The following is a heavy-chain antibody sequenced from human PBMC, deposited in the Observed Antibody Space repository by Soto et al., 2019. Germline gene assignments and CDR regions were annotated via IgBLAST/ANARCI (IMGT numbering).Heavy chain of an antibody. V-gene: IGHV3-30-3*01. J-gene: IGHJ4*02. CDR1: GFTFSSYA. CDR3: ARGSAIVLILRWDFDY. Sequence: QVQLVESGGGVVQPGRSLRLSCAASGFTFSSYAMHWVRQAPGKGLKWVAVISYDGSNKYYADSVKGRFTISRDNSKNTLYLQMNSLRAEDTAVYYCARGSAIVLILRWDFDYWGQGTLVTVSS. CDR2: ISYDGSNK. D-gene: IGHD1-26*01.